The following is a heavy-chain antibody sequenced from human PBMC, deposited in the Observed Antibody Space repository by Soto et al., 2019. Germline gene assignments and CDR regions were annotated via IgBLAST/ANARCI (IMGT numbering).Heavy chain of an antibody. V-gene: IGHV4-59*01. CDR2: VYNSGST. Sequence: SETLSLTCTVSGGSISSYYWSWIRQPPGKGLEWIGYVYNSGSTNYNPSLKSRVTISIDTSKNQFSLKLTSLTATDTAVYYCARGGPSSKWLDPWGQGTLVTGSS. CDR1: GGSISSYY. J-gene: IGHJ5*02. CDR3: ARGGPSSKWLDP.